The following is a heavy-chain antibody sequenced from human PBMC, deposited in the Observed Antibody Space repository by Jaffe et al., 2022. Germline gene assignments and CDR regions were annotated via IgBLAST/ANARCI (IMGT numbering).Heavy chain of an antibody. CDR1: GYTFTSYA. Sequence: QVQLVQSGAEVKKPGASVKVSCKASGYTFTSYAMHWVRQAPGQRLEWMGWINAGNGNTKYSQKFQGRVTITRDTSASTAYMELSSLRSEDTAVYYCARDLNWAVAGTGFDYWGQGTLVTVSS. J-gene: IGHJ4*02. D-gene: IGHD6-19*01. V-gene: IGHV1-3*01. CDR3: ARDLNWAVAGTGFDY. CDR2: INAGNGNT.